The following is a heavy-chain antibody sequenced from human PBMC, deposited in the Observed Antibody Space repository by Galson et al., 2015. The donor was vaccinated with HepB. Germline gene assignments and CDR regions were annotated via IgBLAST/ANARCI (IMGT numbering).Heavy chain of an antibody. CDR1: GFTFTTSA. V-gene: IGHV3-33*01. Sequence: SLRLSCAVSGFTFTTSAMHWVRQAPGKGLEWVAVIWNDGTKQFYGDSVKGRFTISKDNARNTVYLQMNSLRVEDTAVYYCARTYCTGPSCYGPLDYWGQGTLVTVPS. CDR3: ARTYCTGPSCYGPLDY. J-gene: IGHJ4*02. D-gene: IGHD2-2*01. CDR2: IWNDGTKQ.